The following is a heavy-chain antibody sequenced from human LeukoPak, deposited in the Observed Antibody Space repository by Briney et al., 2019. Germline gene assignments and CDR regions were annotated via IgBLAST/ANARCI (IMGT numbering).Heavy chain of an antibody. Sequence: ASVKVSCKACGYTLTGYYIHCVRQAPGQGLAGMGWINPNRGGTHHAHKLQDRSNKTRSNSINTAYMEVNRLSSGDPAVFYCARDRDLSSYGLESWFDPWGQGTLVTASS. J-gene: IGHJ5*02. V-gene: IGHV1-2*02. CDR3: ARDRDLSSYGLESWFDP. CDR2: INPNRGGT. CDR1: GYTLTGYY. D-gene: IGHD5-18*01.